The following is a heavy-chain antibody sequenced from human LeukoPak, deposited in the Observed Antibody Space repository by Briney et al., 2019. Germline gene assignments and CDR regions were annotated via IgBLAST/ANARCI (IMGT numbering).Heavy chain of an antibody. J-gene: IGHJ4*02. D-gene: IGHD3-22*01. Sequence: ASVKVSCKASGYTFTGYYMHWVRQAPGQGLEWMGWINPNSGGTNYAQKFQGRVTMTRDTSISTAYMELSRLRSDDTAVYYCARDRYYYDSSGYSPYYFDYWGQGTLATVSS. CDR3: ARDRYYYDSSGYSPYYFDY. CDR2: INPNSGGT. V-gene: IGHV1-2*02. CDR1: GYTFTGYY.